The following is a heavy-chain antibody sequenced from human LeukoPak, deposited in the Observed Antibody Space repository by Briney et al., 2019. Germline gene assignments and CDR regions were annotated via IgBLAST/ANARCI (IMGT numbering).Heavy chain of an antibody. D-gene: IGHD3-10*01. Sequence: AGGSHRLSCAVSGFTFSEAWMNWVRQAPGKGLEWVARIKSKIDGGAIDYAASVKGRFTISRDDSKNTLYLQMNSLTTEDTAVYYCGLGSGRSDFDYWGQGTLVTVSS. V-gene: IGHV3-15*01. CDR3: GLGSGRSDFDY. CDR1: GFTFSEAW. J-gene: IGHJ4*02. CDR2: IKSKIDGGAI.